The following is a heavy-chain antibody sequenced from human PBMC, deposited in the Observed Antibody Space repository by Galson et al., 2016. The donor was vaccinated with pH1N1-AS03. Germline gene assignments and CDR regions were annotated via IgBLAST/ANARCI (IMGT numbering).Heavy chain of an antibody. Sequence: SLRLSCAASGFIFSSDWMHWVRQVPGKGLVWVSRITSDGSSISYADAVKGRFTTSRDNAKDTLYLQMNCLRAEDTAVYHCAREMYTSGWYGMDVWGQGTTVTVSS. D-gene: IGHD6-19*01. V-gene: IGHV3-74*01. J-gene: IGHJ6*02. CDR1: GFIFSSDW. CDR3: AREMYTSGWYGMDV. CDR2: ITSDGSSI.